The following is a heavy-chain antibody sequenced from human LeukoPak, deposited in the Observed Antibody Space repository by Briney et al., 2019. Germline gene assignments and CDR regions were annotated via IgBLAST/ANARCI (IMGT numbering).Heavy chain of an antibody. V-gene: IGHV3-9*01. CDR3: AKASYSRGLAPAFDI. D-gene: IGHD6-19*01. Sequence: GGSLRLSCAASGFTFNDHSMHWVRQAPGKGLVWVSRITCNGGYIDYADSVKGRFTISRDSAKNTLYLQMNSLRAEDTALCYCAKASYSRGLAPAFDIWGQGTLVTVSS. CDR1: GFTFNDHS. CDR2: ITCNGGYI. J-gene: IGHJ3*02.